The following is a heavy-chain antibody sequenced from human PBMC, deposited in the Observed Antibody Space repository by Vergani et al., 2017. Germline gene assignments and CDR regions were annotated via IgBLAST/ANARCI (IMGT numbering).Heavy chain of an antibody. CDR2: IYHSGST. Sequence: QVQLQQWGAGLLKPSETLSLTCAVYGGSISSGGYSWSWIRQPPGKGLEWIGYIYHSGSTYYNPSLKSRVTISVDRSKNQFSLKLSSVTAADTAVYYCAKGELTGYYGMDVWGQGTTVTVSS. CDR1: GGSISSGGYS. V-gene: IGHV4-30-2*01. D-gene: IGHD7-27*01. J-gene: IGHJ6*02. CDR3: AKGELTGYYGMDV.